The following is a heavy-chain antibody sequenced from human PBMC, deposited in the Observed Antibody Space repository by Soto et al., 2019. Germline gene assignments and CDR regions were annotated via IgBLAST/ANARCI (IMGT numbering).Heavy chain of an antibody. D-gene: IGHD6-19*01. V-gene: IGHV1-69*06. CDR2: IIPLFGTA. Sequence: SLKVYCKASGGTFSKFVISWVRKENGQGLEWMGAIIPLFGTANYAQKFQGRVRITADKSTSTAFMELTSLRSEDTAVYYCASRRGYTSAWYGNYWGQGTLVTVSS. CDR3: ASRRGYTSAWYGNY. J-gene: IGHJ4*02. CDR1: GGTFSKFV.